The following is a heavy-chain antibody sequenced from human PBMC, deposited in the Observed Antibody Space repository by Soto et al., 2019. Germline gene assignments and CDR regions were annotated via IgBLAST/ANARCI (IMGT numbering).Heavy chain of an antibody. CDR2: IYYSGST. V-gene: IGHV4-31*03. D-gene: IGHD3-22*01. CDR3: ARVRDYDSSGYYSGWYFDL. CDR1: GGSISSGGYY. Sequence: QVQLQESGPGLVKPSQTLSLTCTVSGGSISSGGYYWSWIRQHPGKGLEWIGYIYYSGSTYYNPSLKSRVTISVDTSKNQFSLKLSSVTAADTAVYYCARVRDYDSSGYYSGWYFDLWGRGTLVTVSS. J-gene: IGHJ2*01.